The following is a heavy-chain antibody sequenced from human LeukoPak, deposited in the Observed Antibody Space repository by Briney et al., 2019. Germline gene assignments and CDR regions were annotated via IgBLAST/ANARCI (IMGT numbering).Heavy chain of an antibody. CDR3: ARDTSGYCSTSRCYGSWYFDL. Sequence: GGSLRLSCAASGFTVSSNYINWVRQAPGKGLEWVSVLYSGGDTYYADSVKGRFTVSRDNSKSTLYLQMNSLGAEDTAVYYCARDTSGYCSTSRCYGSWYFDLWGRGTLVTVSS. J-gene: IGHJ2*01. D-gene: IGHD2-2*01. V-gene: IGHV3-53*01. CDR1: GFTVSSNY. CDR2: LYSGGDT.